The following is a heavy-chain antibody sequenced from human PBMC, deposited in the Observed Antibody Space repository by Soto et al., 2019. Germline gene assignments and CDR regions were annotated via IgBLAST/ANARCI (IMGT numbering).Heavy chain of an antibody. V-gene: IGHV4-59*01. CDR1: GASLSGYY. Sequence: SETLSLTCNVSGASLSGYYWSWIRQPPGKGLEWIGYIYYSGSTNYNPSLKSRVTISVDTSKNQFSLKLSSVTAADTAVYYCASSYTAGTFDYWGRGTLVTVSS. D-gene: IGHD5-18*01. CDR3: ASSYTAGTFDY. J-gene: IGHJ4*02. CDR2: IYYSGST.